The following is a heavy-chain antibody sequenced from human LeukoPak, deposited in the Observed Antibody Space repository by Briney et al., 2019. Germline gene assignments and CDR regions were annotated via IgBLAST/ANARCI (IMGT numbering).Heavy chain of an antibody. Sequence: GGSLRLSCAASGFTVSSNYMSWVRQAPGKGLEWVAVISYDGSNKYYADSVKGRFTISRDNSKNTLYLQMNSLRAEDTAVYYCAKDEYSSGCFDYWGQGTLVTVSS. CDR2: ISYDGSNK. V-gene: IGHV3-30*18. CDR3: AKDEYSSGCFDY. D-gene: IGHD6-19*01. CDR1: GFTVSSNY. J-gene: IGHJ4*02.